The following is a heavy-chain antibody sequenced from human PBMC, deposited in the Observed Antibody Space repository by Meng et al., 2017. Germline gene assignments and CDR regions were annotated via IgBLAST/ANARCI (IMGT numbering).Heavy chain of an antibody. V-gene: IGHV1-2*06. Sequence: VSVKVSCKASGYTFTGYYMHWVRQAPGQGLEWMGRINPNSGGTNYAQKFQGRVTMTRDTSISTAYMGLSRLRSDDTAVYYCARDSECSGGSCYSSHWGQGTLVTVSS. CDR2: INPNSGGT. J-gene: IGHJ4*02. CDR1: GYTFTGYY. D-gene: IGHD2-15*01. CDR3: ARDSECSGGSCYSSH.